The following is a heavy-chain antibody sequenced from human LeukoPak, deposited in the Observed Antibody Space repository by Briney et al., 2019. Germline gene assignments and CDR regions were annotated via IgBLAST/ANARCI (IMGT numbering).Heavy chain of an antibody. Sequence: ASVKVSCKASRCTFTSYAMHWVRQAPGQRLEWVGCSNAGNGNTKYSQKFQGRVTITWETSASTAYTILRTLRTGKWAMYYCARTYDYGDYSFDYWGQGALVTVSS. D-gene: IGHD4-17*01. V-gene: IGHV1-3*01. CDR3: ARTYDYGDYSFDY. J-gene: IGHJ4*02. CDR2: SNAGNGNT. CDR1: RCTFTSYA.